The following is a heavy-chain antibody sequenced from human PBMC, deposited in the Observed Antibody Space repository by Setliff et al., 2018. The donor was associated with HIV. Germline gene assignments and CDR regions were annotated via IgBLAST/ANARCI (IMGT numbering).Heavy chain of an antibody. CDR2: INHGGST. Sequence: SETLSLTCAVYGGPFSGYYWSWIRQPPGKGLEWSGEINHGGSTNYNPSLESRVTISVDTSKNQFSLKLSSVTAADTAVYYCARQGAVTGHSFDYWGQGALVTVSS. D-gene: IGHD6-19*01. CDR1: GGPFSGYY. J-gene: IGHJ4*02. CDR3: ARQGAVTGHSFDY. V-gene: IGHV4-34*01.